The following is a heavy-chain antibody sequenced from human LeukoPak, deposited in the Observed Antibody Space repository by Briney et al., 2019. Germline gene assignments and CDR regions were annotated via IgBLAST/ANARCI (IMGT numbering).Heavy chain of an antibody. V-gene: IGHV1-69*01. J-gene: IGHJ4*02. Sequence: ASVKVSCKASGGTFSSYAISWVRQAPGQGLEWMGGIIPIFGTANYAQKFQGRVTITADESTSTAYMELSSLRSEDTAVYYCARGGQWGYNFDYWGQGTLVTVSS. D-gene: IGHD5-18*01. CDR3: ARGGQWGYNFDY. CDR2: IIPIFGTA. CDR1: GGTFSSYA.